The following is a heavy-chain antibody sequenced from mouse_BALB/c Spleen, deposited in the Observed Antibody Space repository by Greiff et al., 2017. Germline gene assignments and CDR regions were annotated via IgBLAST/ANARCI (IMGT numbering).Heavy chain of an antibody. Sequence: EVQRVESGPGLVKPSQSLSLTCTVTGYSVTSDYAWNWIRQFPGNKLEWMGYISYSGSTSYNPSLKSRISITRDTSKNQFFLQLNSVTTEDTATYYCARFGNPWFAYWGQGTLVTVSA. CDR1: GYSVTSDYA. CDR3: ARFGNPWFAY. V-gene: IGHV3-2*02. D-gene: IGHD2-1*01. CDR2: ISYSGST. J-gene: IGHJ3*01.